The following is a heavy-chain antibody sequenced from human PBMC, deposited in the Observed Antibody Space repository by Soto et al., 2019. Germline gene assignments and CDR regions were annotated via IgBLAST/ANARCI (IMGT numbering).Heavy chain of an antibody. CDR3: AREISYYGSGSYSPYGMDV. D-gene: IGHD3-10*01. J-gene: IGHJ6*02. CDR2: IIPIFGTA. V-gene: IGHV1-69*12. Sequence: QVQLVQSGAEVKKPGSSVNVSCKASGGTFSSYAISWVRQAPGQGLEWIGGIIPIFGTANYAQKFQGRVTITADESTSTAYMELSSLRSEDTAVYYCAREISYYGSGSYSPYGMDVWGQGTTVTVSS. CDR1: GGTFSSYA.